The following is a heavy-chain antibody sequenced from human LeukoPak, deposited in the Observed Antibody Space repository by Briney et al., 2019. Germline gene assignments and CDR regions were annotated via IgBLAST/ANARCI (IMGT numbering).Heavy chain of an antibody. CDR2: IYYSGSA. J-gene: IGHJ4*02. D-gene: IGHD1-26*01. CDR3: ARELVEGYYFDY. V-gene: IGHV4-31*03. Sequence: SETLSLTCTVSGGSISSGGYYWSWIRQHPGKGLEWIGYIYYSGSAYYNPSLKSRVTISVDTSKNQFSLKLSSVTAADTAVYYCARELVEGYYFDYWGQGTLATVSS. CDR1: GGSISSGGYY.